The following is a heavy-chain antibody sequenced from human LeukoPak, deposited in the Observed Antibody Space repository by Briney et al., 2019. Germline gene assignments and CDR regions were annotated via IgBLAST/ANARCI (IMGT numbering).Heavy chain of an antibody. D-gene: IGHD3-3*01. Sequence: GGSLRLSCAASGFTFSSYEMNWVRQAPGKGLEWVSYISSSGSTIYYADSVKGRFTISRDNAKNSLYLQMNNLRAEDTAVYYCARDFDPGLDFWSGYYLWGQGTLVTVSS. J-gene: IGHJ5*02. CDR2: ISSSGSTI. CDR1: GFTFSSYE. V-gene: IGHV3-48*03. CDR3: ARDFDPGLDFWSGYYL.